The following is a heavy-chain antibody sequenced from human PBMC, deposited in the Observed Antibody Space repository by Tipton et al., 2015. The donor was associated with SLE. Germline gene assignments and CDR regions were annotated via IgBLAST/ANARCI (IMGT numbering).Heavy chain of an antibody. Sequence: QSGPEVKKSGASVKVSCKASGYTFTSYILTWVRQAPGQGLEWMGWISPYTGNTNYAQNLRGRVTVTADTSTTTAYMELTSLRSDDTAVYYCARIPNTGLRAQLRFGFDDWGQGSLLIVSS. J-gene: IGHJ4*02. CDR1: GYTFTSYI. V-gene: IGHV1-18*01. CDR2: ISPYTGNT. CDR3: ARIPNTGLRAQLRFGFDD. D-gene: IGHD1-1*01.